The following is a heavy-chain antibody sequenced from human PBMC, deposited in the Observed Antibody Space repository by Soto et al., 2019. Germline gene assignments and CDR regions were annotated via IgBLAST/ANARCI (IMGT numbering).Heavy chain of an antibody. CDR1: GGSISSYY. CDR2: IYYSGST. D-gene: IGHD1-26*01. CDR3: ASGGLRGSYSYFDY. J-gene: IGHJ4*02. V-gene: IGHV4-59*01. Sequence: PSETLSLTCTVSGGSISSYYWSWIRQPPGKGLEWIGYIYYSGSTNYNPSLKSRVTISVDTSKNQFSLKLSSVTAADTAVYYCASGGLRGSYSYFDYWGQGTLVTVS.